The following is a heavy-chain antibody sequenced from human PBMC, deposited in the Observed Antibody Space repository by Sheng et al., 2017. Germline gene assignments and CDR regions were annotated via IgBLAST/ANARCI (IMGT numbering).Heavy chain of an antibody. D-gene: IGHD2-15*01. CDR3: ARGEVAATDWFDP. CDR1: GYSISSGYY. V-gene: IGHV4-38-2*01. Sequence: QVQLQESGPGLVKPSETLSLTCAVSGYSISSGYYWGWIRQPPGKGLEWIGSIYHSGSTYYNPSLKSRVTISVDTSKNQFSLKLSSVTAADTAVYYCARGEVAATDWFDPWGQGTTVTVSS. J-gene: IGHJ5*01. CDR2: IYHSGST.